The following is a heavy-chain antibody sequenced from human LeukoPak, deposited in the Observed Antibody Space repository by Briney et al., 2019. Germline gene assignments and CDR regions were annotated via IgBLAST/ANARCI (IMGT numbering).Heavy chain of an antibody. J-gene: IGHJ3*02. D-gene: IGHD3-10*01. V-gene: IGHV3-53*01. CDR1: GFTVSSNY. Sequence: GGSLRLSCAASGFTVSSNYMSWVRQAPGKGLEWVSVIYSGGSTYYADSVKGRFTISRDNSKNTLYLQMNSLRAEDTAVYYCASSYGSGSYPDAFDIWGQGTMVTVPS. CDR3: ASSYGSGSYPDAFDI. CDR2: IYSGGST.